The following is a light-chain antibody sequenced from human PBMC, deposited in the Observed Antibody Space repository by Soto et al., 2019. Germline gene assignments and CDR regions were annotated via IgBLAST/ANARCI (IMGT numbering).Light chain of an antibody. CDR1: QSVSSGY. J-gene: IGKJ4*01. Sequence: IVLTQSPGTLSLSPGERATLSCRASQSVSSGYLVWYQQRPGQPPRLLIYGTSNRAAGISDRFSGSGSGTDFTLTIYRLEPEDSAVYYCQQYGSSALTFGGGTKV. CDR2: GTS. CDR3: QQYGSSALT. V-gene: IGKV3-20*01.